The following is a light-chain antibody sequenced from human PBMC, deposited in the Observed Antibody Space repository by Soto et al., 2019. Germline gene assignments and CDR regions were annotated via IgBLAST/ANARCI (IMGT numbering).Light chain of an antibody. CDR3: QKYYSAPET. Sequence: DIQMTQSPSSLSASVGDRVPITCRASQGISSYLAWYQQKPGKVPKLLIYAASTLQSGVQSRFSGSGSGTDFTLTISSLQPEDVATYFCQKYYSAPETFGQGTKVEIK. J-gene: IGKJ1*01. CDR1: QGISSY. V-gene: IGKV1-27*01. CDR2: AAS.